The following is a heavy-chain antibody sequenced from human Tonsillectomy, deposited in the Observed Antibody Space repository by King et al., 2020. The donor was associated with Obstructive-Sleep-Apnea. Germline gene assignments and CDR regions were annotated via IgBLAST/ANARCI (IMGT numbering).Heavy chain of an antibody. D-gene: IGHD1-26*01. CDR2: IGSGGDT. CDR1: GFTFSSSD. Sequence: QLVQSGGGLIQPGGSLRLSCAISGFTFSSSDFHWVRQPTGKGLEWVSAIGSGGDTYYPDSVKGRFTISRENAKNSLYLQMNSLRVGDTALYYCAREAGGGGLGTFDLWGQGTMVVVSS. CDR3: AREAGGGGLGTFDL. V-gene: IGHV3-13*04. J-gene: IGHJ3*01.